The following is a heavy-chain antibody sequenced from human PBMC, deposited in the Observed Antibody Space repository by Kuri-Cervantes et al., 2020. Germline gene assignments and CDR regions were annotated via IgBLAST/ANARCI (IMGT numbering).Heavy chain of an antibody. Sequence: SETLSLTCTVSGDSVSSGSYYWSWIRQPPGKGLEWIGYIYYSGSTNYNPSLKSRVTISVDTSKNQFSLKLSSVTAADTAVYYCARDRRCSSTSCLYSGSYYYFDYWGQGTLVTVSS. D-gene: IGHD2-2*01. CDR3: ARDRRCSSTSCLYSGSYYYFDY. CDR1: GDSVSSGSYY. V-gene: IGHV4-61*01. J-gene: IGHJ4*02. CDR2: IYYSGST.